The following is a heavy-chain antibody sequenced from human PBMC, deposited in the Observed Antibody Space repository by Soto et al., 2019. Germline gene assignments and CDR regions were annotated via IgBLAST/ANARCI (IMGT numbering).Heavy chain of an antibody. CDR2: IDPTDSYT. J-gene: IGHJ4*02. CDR3: ARDKARYFAWAPTPLPDY. CDR1: GYSFTTYW. V-gene: IGHV5-10-1*01. Sequence: GESLKISCQGSGYSFTTYWISWVRQMPGKGLECMGRIDPTDSYTDYSPSFEGHVTMSVDRSINTAYLEWSSLKASDTAMYYCARDKARYFAWAPTPLPDYWGQGTLVTVSS. D-gene: IGHD3-9*01.